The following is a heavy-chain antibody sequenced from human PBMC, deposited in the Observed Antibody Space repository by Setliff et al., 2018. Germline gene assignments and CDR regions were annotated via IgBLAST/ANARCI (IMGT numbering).Heavy chain of an antibody. V-gene: IGHV4-4*07. Sequence: SETLSLTCTVSGGSISSYYWSWTRQPAGKGLEWIGRIYTSGSTNYNPSLKXXVTMSVDTSKNQFSLKLSSVTAADTAVYYCARDHGDYGYYYYYMDVWGKGTTVTVSS. CDR3: ARDHGDYGYYYYYMDV. CDR1: GGSISSYY. J-gene: IGHJ6*03. CDR2: IYTSGST. D-gene: IGHD4-17*01.